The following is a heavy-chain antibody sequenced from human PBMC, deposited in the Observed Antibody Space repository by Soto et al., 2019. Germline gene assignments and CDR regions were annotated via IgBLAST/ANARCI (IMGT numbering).Heavy chain of an antibody. CDR2: IWYDGSNK. CDR1: GFTFSSYG. J-gene: IGHJ4*02. V-gene: IGHV3-33*01. CDR3: ARDFAQLGNDY. D-gene: IGHD6-13*01. Sequence: QVQLVESGGGVVQPGRSLRLSCAASGFTFSSYGMHWVRQAPGKGLEWVAVIWYDGSNKYYADSVKGRFTISRDNSKNTRYLQMNSLRAEDTAVYYCARDFAQLGNDYWGQGTLVTVSS.